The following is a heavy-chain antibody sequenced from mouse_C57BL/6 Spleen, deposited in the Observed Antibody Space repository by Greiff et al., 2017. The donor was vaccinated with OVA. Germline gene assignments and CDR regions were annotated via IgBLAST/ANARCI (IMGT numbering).Heavy chain of an antibody. Sequence: EVKLVESEGGLVQPGSSMKLSCTASGFTFSDYYMAWVRQVPEKGLEWVANINYDGSSTYYLDSLKSRFIISRDNAKNILYLQMSSLKSEDTATYYCARDRGPYDYYAMDYWGQGTSVTVSS. V-gene: IGHV5-16*01. CDR2: INYDGSST. CDR3: ARDRGPYDYYAMDY. D-gene: IGHD2-10*02. J-gene: IGHJ4*01. CDR1: GFTFSDYY.